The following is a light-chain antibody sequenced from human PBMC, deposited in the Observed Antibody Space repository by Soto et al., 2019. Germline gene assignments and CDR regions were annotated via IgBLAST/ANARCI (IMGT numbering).Light chain of an antibody. CDR1: QDISNY. V-gene: IGKV1-33*01. CDR3: QQYDNLPRYT. CDR2: DAS. Sequence: DIQMTQSPSSLSASVGDRVTITCQASQDISNYLNCYQQKPGKAPKLLIYDASNLETGVPSRFSGSGSGIDFTFTISSLQPEDIATYYCQQYDNLPRYTCGQGTKLEIK. J-gene: IGKJ2*01.